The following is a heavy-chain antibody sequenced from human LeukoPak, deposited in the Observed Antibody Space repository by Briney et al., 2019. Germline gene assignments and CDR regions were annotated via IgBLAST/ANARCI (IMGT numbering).Heavy chain of an antibody. CDR3: ATLLWFGDFDY. Sequence: ASEKVPCKASGYLFTGFFIHWVRQAPGQGLEWMGSVSPNNGDTDYAQNFEGRVTMTTDTSTRTANMQLSGLRFDDTAVYYCATLLWFGDFDYWGQGTPVTVSS. J-gene: IGHJ4*02. CDR1: GYLFTGFF. CDR2: VSPNNGDT. V-gene: IGHV1-2*02. D-gene: IGHD3-10*01.